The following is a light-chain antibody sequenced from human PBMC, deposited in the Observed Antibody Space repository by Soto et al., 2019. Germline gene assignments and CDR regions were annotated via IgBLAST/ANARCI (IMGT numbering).Light chain of an antibody. J-gene: IGKJ1*01. CDR2: DAS. Sequence: EFVLTQSPGTLSLSPGERATLSCRASQTVRNNYLAWYQQKPGQAPRLLIYDASSRATGIPDRFSGGGSGTDFTLTISRLEPEDFAVYYCQQYGYSFWTFGQGTKVDIK. V-gene: IGKV3-20*01. CDR3: QQYGYSFWT. CDR1: QTVRNNY.